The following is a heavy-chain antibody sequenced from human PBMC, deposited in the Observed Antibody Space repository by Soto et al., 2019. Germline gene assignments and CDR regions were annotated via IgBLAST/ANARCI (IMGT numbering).Heavy chain of an antibody. J-gene: IGHJ3*01. CDR3: TKIRGSSWYEG. CDR2: IKSRTDAGTT. CDR1: GFTFSNAW. V-gene: IGHV3-15*01. Sequence: GGSLRLSCAASGFTFSNAWMSWVRQAPGKGLEWVGRIKSRTDAGTTDYAAPVKGRFTILRDDSKNTLYLQMNSLKTEDSAVYYCTKIRGSSWYEGWGQGTMVTVS. D-gene: IGHD6-13*01.